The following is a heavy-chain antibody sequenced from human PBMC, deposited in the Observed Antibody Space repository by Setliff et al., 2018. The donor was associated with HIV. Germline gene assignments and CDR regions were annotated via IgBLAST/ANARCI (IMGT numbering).Heavy chain of an antibody. J-gene: IGHJ1*01. CDR2: IQYDGSDK. CDR1: GFTFSGYG. V-gene: IGHV3-30*02. Sequence: GGSLRLSCAASGFTFSGYGMHWVRQAPGKGLEWVAFIQYDGSDKYYADSVKGRFTISRDNSKNTLYLQMNSLRAEDTAVYYCAGESSIAVAEYFQHWGQGTLVTVSS. CDR3: AGESSIAVAEYFQH. D-gene: IGHD6-19*01.